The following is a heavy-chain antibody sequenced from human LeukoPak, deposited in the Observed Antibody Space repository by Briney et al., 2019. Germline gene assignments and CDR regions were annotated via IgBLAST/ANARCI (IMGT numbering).Heavy chain of an antibody. D-gene: IGHD6-13*01. CDR2: IDNIGST. CDR1: GGSISSSSYN. Sequence: SETLSLTCTVSGGSISSSSYNWAWIRQPPGKGLEWIGNIDNIGSTYYNPSLQSRVTISVDKSKDQFSLKLNSVTAADTAMYYCARPPGIAAAWFDPWGQGTLVTVSS. V-gene: IGHV4-39*01. CDR3: ARPPGIAAAWFDP. J-gene: IGHJ5*02.